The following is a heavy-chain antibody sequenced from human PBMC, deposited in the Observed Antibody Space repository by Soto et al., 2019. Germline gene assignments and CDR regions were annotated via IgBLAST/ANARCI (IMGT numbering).Heavy chain of an antibody. CDR2: MYNTGST. V-gene: IGHV4-4*08. CDR1: GGSISGYY. J-gene: IGHJ4*02. CDR3: ASGNYYDSSGYYYEMFDY. Sequence: SETLSLTCIVSGGSISGYYWSWIRQPPGKGLEWIGYMYNTGSTVYNPSFKSRITISVDTSKNQFSLKLSSVTAADTAVYYFASGNYYDSSGYYYEMFDYWGQGTLVTVSS. D-gene: IGHD3-22*01.